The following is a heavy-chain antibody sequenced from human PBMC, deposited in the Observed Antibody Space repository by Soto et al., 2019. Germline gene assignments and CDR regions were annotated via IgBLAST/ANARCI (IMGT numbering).Heavy chain of an antibody. J-gene: IGHJ5*02. CDR1: RGSVSSDAYY. V-gene: IGHV4-30-4*01. Sequence: SETLSLTCTVSRGSVSSDAYYWSWIRQPPGKGPEWIGYISYSGTTYYNPSLKSRVTISVDTSKNQFSLKLNSVTAADTAVYYCARALYYHGSGRPGNSFDPWGQGPLVTVSS. CDR2: ISYSGTT. CDR3: ARALYYHGSGRPGNSFDP. D-gene: IGHD3-10*01.